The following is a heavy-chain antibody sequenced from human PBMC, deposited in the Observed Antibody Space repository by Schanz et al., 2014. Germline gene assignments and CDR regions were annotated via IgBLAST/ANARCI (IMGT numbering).Heavy chain of an antibody. CDR3: ARGPSTGALDI. J-gene: IGHJ3*02. V-gene: IGHV1-69*08. CDR1: GGTFSSST. Sequence: QVQLVQSGAEVKKPGSSVKVSCKASGGTFSSSTLTWVRQAPGQGLEWMGRIIPILDKTNYAQKFRGRVTMTRDTSTSTVYMELSSLRSEDTAVYFCARGPSTGALDIWGQGTMVTVSS. CDR2: IIPILDKT.